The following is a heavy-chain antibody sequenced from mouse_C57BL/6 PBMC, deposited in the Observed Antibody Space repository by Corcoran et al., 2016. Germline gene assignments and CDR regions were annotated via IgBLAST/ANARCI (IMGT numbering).Heavy chain of an antibody. J-gene: IGHJ2*01. CDR1: GYAFSSYY. CDR3: ARGITALFDY. D-gene: IGHD2-4*01. CDR2: IYPGSGNT. Sequence: QVQLQQSGAELVKPGASVKISCKASGYAFSSYYINWVKQRPGQGLEWIARIYPGSGNTYYNEKFKGKATLTAEKSSSTAYMQLSSLTSEDSAVYFCARGITALFDYWGQGTTLTVSS. V-gene: IGHV1-76*01.